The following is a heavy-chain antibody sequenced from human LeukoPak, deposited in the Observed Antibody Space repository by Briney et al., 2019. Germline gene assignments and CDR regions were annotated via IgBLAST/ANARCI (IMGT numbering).Heavy chain of an antibody. V-gene: IGHV1-18*01. J-gene: IGHJ6*02. Sequence: ASVKVSCKASGYTFTSYGISWVRQAPGQGLEWMGWISAYNGNTNYAQKFQGRVTMTRDTSTSTVYMELSSLRSEDTAVYYCAAMSLWFGELEGRDGLDVWGQGTAVIVSS. CDR2: ISAYNGNT. CDR1: GYTFTSYG. CDR3: AAMSLWFGELEGRDGLDV. D-gene: IGHD3-10*01.